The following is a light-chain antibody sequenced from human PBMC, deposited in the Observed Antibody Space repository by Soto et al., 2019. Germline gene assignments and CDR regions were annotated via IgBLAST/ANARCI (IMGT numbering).Light chain of an antibody. CDR2: GAS. V-gene: IGKV3-15*01. Sequence: EIVMTQSPATLSVSPGERATLSCRASQSVSSNLAWYQQKPGQAPRLLIYGASTRATGIPARFSGSGSGTELTLTISSLQSEDFAVYYCKQYNNWPRTFGQGTKGDIK. CDR1: QSVSSN. J-gene: IGKJ1*01. CDR3: KQYNNWPRT.